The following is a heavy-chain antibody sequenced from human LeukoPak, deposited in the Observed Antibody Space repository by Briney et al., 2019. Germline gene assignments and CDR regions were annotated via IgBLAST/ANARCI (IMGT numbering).Heavy chain of an antibody. CDR2: IHPNSGGT. CDR3: ARLYSGYDFHFFDY. V-gene: IGHV1-2*02. J-gene: IGHJ4*02. Sequence: GASVKVSCKASGYTFTGYYLHWVRQAPGQGLEWMGWIHPNSGGTNYAQKFQGRVTMTRDTSISTAYMELSRLRSDDTAVYYCARLYSGYDFHFFDYWGQGTLVTVSS. CDR1: GYTFTGYY. D-gene: IGHD5-12*01.